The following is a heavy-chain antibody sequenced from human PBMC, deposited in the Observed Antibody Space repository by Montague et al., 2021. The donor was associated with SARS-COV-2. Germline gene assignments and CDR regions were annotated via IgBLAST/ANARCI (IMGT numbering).Heavy chain of an antibody. V-gene: IGHV2-70*01. Sequence: PALVKPTQTLTLTCTFSGFSLSTSGMCVSWIRQPPGRALEWLALIDWDDDKYYSTSLKTRLTISKDTSKNQVVLTMTNMDPVDTATYYCARFHGLGLWFGGYYGMDVWGQGTTVTVSS. J-gene: IGHJ6*02. CDR3: ARFHGLGLWFGGYYGMDV. D-gene: IGHD3-10*01. CDR2: IDWDDDK. CDR1: GFSLSTSGMC.